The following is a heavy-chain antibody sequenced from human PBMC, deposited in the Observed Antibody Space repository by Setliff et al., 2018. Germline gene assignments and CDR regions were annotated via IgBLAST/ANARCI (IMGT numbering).Heavy chain of an antibody. Sequence: GESLKISCKGSGYSFTSYWIGWVRQMPGEGLEWMGIIHPSNSDTRYSPSFQGQVTISADKSTRTAYLQWSSLKASDTAFYYCARSDYGDYFAWDSYGMDVWGQGTTVTVSS. CDR3: ARSDYGDYFAWDSYGMDV. D-gene: IGHD4-17*01. J-gene: IGHJ6*02. CDR1: GYSFTSYW. CDR2: IHPSNSDT. V-gene: IGHV5-51*01.